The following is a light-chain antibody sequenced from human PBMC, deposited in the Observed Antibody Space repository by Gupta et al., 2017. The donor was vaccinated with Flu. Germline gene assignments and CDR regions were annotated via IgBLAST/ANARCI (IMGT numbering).Light chain of an antibody. CDR3: QQYRSSRT. V-gene: IGKV3-20*01. CDR2: GAS. J-gene: IGKJ1*01. Sequence: EIVLTQSPGTLSLSPGERATLSCRASQSVSSSYLAWYQQKPGQAPRLLIYGASSRATGSTGRFSGSGERKDFTHTSSRREQEACDVYYGQQYRSSRTFGQGTKVEIK. CDR1: QSVSSSY.